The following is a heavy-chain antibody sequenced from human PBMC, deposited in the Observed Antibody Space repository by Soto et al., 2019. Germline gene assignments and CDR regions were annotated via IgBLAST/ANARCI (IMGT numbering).Heavy chain of an antibody. D-gene: IGHD2-2*01. Sequence: GGSLRLSCAASGFTFSSYGIHWVRQAPGKGLEWVAVISYDGSNKYYADSVKGRFTISRDNSKNALYLQMNSLRAEDTAVYYCAREMDCSSTSCYQYYYYYYMDVWGKGTTVTVSS. CDR1: GFTFSSYG. CDR3: AREMDCSSTSCYQYYYYYYMDV. CDR2: ISYDGSNK. V-gene: IGHV3-30*03. J-gene: IGHJ6*03.